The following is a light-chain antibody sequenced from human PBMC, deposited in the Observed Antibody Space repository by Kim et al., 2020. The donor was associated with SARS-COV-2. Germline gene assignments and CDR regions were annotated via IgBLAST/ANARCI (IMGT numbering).Light chain of an antibody. CDR3: KSRDSSGNQWV. V-gene: IGLV3-19*01. CDR1: ASEIYF. CDR2: GKN. Sequence: SSELLRTLLCLWPWDRQSGSHAKETASEIYFASWYQQKPGQAPILVFYGKNNRHSGIPDRFSGSSSGNTASLTITGAQAEDEAAYYCKSRDSSGNQWVFGGGTKVTVL. J-gene: IGLJ3*02.